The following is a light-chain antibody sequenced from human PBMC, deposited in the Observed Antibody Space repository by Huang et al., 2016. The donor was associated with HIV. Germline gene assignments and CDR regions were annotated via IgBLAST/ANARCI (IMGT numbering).Light chain of an antibody. CDR2: AAS. CDR1: QGISSF. Sequence: IQLTQSPSSLSASVGDRVTITCRASQGISSFLAWYQQKPGKATKLLMYAASTLHSGVPLRFSGSGSGTDFTLTISSLQPEDFATYYCQQFNNYPLTFGGGTKVEIK. J-gene: IGKJ4*01. V-gene: IGKV1-9*01. CDR3: QQFNNYPLT.